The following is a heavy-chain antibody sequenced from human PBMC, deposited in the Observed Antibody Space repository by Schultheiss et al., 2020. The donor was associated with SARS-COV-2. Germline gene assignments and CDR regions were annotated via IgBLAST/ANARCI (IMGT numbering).Heavy chain of an antibody. D-gene: IGHD1-14*01. CDR3: ARARTGFYFDY. CDR1: GGSISSYY. CDR2: IYYSGST. Sequence: SETLSLTCTVSGGSISSYYWSWIRQPPGKGLEWIGYIYYSGSTNYNPSLKSRVTISVDTSKNQFSLKLNSVTPEDTAVYYCARARTGFYFDYWGQGTLVTVSS. V-gene: IGHV4-59*12. J-gene: IGHJ4*02.